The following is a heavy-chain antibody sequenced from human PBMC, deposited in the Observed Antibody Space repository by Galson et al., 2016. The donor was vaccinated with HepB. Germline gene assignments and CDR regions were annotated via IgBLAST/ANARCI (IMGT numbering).Heavy chain of an antibody. CDR1: GGSISSGAYY. Sequence: TLSLTCSVSGGSISSGAYYWSWIRQHPGKGLEWVGYISFSGSTHYNPSLKSRVTISADTSKMQFSLQLTSVTAAVTAVYYCARDRGYCSRTSCCDHLNFDYWGQGILVTVSS. CDR2: ISFSGST. CDR3: ARDRGYCSRTSCCDHLNFDY. V-gene: IGHV4-31*03. J-gene: IGHJ4*02. D-gene: IGHD2-2*01.